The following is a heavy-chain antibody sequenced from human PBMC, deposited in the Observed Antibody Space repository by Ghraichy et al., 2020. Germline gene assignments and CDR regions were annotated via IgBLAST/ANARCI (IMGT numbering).Heavy chain of an antibody. CDR1: GGSINSRSYY. J-gene: IGHJ6*02. V-gene: IGHV4-39*01. CDR2: IDYSGNT. D-gene: IGHD1-26*01. Sequence: SETLSLTCAVSGGSINSRSYYWGWIRQPPGKGLEWIGSIDYSGNTFYNSSLKSRVTISVDTSKNQLSLELSSVTAADTAVYYCARRMALSGKYYGMDLWGQGTTVTVSS. CDR3: ARRMALSGKYYGMDL.